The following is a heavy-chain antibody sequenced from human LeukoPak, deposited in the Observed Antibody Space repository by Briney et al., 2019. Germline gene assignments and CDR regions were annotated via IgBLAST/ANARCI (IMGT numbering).Heavy chain of an antibody. CDR3: ARDLGYYYDSSGSIY. CDR2: ISSSSSTI. CDR1: GFTFSSYS. J-gene: IGHJ4*02. D-gene: IGHD3-22*01. V-gene: IGHV3-48*02. Sequence: PGGSLRLSCAASGFTFSSYSMNWVRQAPGKGLEWVSYISSSSSTIYYADSVKGRFTISRDNAKNSLYLQMNSLRDEHTAVYYCARDLGYYYDSSGSIYWGQGTLVTVSS.